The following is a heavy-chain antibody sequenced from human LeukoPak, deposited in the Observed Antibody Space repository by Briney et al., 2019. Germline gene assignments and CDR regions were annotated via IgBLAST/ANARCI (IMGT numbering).Heavy chain of an antibody. CDR3: ARGKAPRDAFDI. J-gene: IGHJ3*02. CDR2: ISSSSSYI. V-gene: IGHV3-21*01. CDR1: GFTFSSYS. Sequence: GGSLRLSCAASGFTFSSYSMNWVRQAPGKGLEWVSSISSSSSYIYYADSVKGRFTISRDSAKNSLYLQMNSLRAEDTAVYYCARGKAPRDAFDIWGQGTMVTVSS.